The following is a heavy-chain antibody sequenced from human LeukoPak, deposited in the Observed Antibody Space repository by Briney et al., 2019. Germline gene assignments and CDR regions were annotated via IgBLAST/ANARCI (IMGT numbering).Heavy chain of an antibody. D-gene: IGHD6-13*01. J-gene: IGHJ4*02. Sequence: LAGGSLRLSCVASGFTFSNYAMIWVRQAPGKGLEWVSVFSNRTHYADSVKGRFTTSRDNSRNTLYLEMNNLRAEDTAIYYCAKDWYDYWGQGTLVTVSS. V-gene: IGHV3-23*03. CDR3: AKDWYDY. CDR1: GFTFSNYA. CDR2: FSNRT.